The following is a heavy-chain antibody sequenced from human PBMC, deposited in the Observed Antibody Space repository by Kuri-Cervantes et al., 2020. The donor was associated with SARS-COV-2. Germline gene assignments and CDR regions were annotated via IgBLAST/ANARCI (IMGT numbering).Heavy chain of an antibody. D-gene: IGHD2-21*02. CDR3: ARGGCGGDCSLDY. V-gene: IGHV4-34*01. CDR1: GFTFSSYS. CDR2: IYHSGST. Sequence: ESLKISCAASGFTFSSYSMNWVRQAPGKGLEWIGSIYHSGSTYYNPSLKSRVTISVDTSKSQFSLRLNSVTAADTAVYYCARGGCGGDCSLDYWGQGTLVTVSS. J-gene: IGHJ4*02.